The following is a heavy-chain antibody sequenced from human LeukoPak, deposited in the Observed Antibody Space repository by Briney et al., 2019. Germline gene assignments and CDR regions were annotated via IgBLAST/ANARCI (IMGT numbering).Heavy chain of an antibody. J-gene: IGHJ4*02. D-gene: IGHD2-15*01. Sequence: SETLSPTCTVSGDSMNNYYWSWIRQPPGNGLEWIGNINYIGSTNSNPSLKGRATISVDMSRKHFFLGLSSVTAADTAVYYCAREAFGGSPLVHWGQGTLVTVSS. CDR1: GDSMNNYY. V-gene: IGHV4-59*01. CDR3: AREAFGGSPLVH. CDR2: INYIGST.